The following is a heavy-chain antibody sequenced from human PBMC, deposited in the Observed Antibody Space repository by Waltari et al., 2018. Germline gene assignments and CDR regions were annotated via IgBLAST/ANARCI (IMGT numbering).Heavy chain of an antibody. J-gene: IGHJ4*02. CDR3: ARVPTEVLPLAVYFAY. V-gene: IGHV3-48*01. CDR2: ISSSSRAK. CDR1: GFTFSAYA. D-gene: IGHD4-17*01. Sequence: EVQLMESGGALVQPGGSLRLSCIASGFTFSAYAMNWVRQAPGKGLEWVSYISSSSRAKNYADSVKGRSTISRDNANNSRYRKRNSLRAEDTAIYSGARVPTEVLPLAVYFAYGGQGSLVTV.